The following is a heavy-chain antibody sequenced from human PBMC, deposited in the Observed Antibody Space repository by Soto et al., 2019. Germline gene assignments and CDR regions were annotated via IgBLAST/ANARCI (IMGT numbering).Heavy chain of an antibody. CDR2: IKEDGSDK. CDR3: ARFTRGSSGDY. Sequence: EVQLVESGGDLVQPGGSLRLSCVASGFTFNTYWMSWVRQAPGKGLEWVANIKEDGSDKYYVDSVKGRFTIPRDNAKNLLYLQMSSLGAGDTAMYYCARFTRGSSGDYWGQGTLVTVSS. CDR1: GFTFNTYW. D-gene: IGHD6-25*01. V-gene: IGHV3-7*01. J-gene: IGHJ4*02.